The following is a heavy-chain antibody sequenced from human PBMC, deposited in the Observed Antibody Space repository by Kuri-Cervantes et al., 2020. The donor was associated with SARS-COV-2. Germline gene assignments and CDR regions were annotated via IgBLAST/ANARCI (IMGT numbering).Heavy chain of an antibody. D-gene: IGHD6-19*01. CDR3: ARGGWYTYYYYGMDV. V-gene: IGHV4-59*01. Sequence: SQTLSLTCDVSGDSISSAYWSWIRQPPGRGLEWIGFVHYSGTTSYSPSLKSRVTMSVDTSKNHFSLKLSSVTTADTAAYYCARGGWYTYYYYGMDVWGQGTTVTVSS. CDR1: GDSISSAY. CDR2: VHYSGTT. J-gene: IGHJ6*02.